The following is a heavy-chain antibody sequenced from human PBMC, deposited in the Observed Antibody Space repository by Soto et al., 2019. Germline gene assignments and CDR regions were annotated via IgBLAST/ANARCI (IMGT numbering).Heavy chain of an antibody. J-gene: IGHJ4*02. V-gene: IGHV3-7*01. CDR2: TKPDGSEK. Sequence: DLEESGGGLVQPGGSLRLSCAASGFTFSSYWMTWVRQAPGKGLEWVANTKPDGSEKNYVGSVKGRFTISRDNAKNSLFLQMDSLRAEDTAVYYCARVAYVDESFDYWGQGTLVTVSS. CDR3: ARVAYVDESFDY. D-gene: IGHD2-21*01. CDR1: GFTFSSYW.